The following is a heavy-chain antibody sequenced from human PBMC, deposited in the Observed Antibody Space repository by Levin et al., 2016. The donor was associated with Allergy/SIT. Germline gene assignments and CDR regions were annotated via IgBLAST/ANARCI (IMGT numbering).Heavy chain of an antibody. Sequence: GGSLRLSCTASGFTVSTHYMNWVRQGPGKGLEWVSVIYSDGSTNYTDSVKGRFTVSRDNLKNTLYLQMTSLRAEDTAVYYCARVPLTMWFWFDPWGQGTLVTVSS. V-gene: IGHV3-66*01. CDR1: GFTVSTHY. J-gene: IGHJ5*02. CDR2: IYSDGST. CDR3: ARVPLTMWFWFDP. D-gene: IGHD3-10*02.